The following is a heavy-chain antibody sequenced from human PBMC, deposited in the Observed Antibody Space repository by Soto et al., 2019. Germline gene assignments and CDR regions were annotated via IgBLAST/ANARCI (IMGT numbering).Heavy chain of an antibody. CDR1: GGSISSGGYY. D-gene: IGHD5-12*01. J-gene: IGHJ4*02. CDR2: IYYSGST. V-gene: IGHV4-31*03. Sequence: LSLTCTVSGGSISSGGYYWSWIRQHPGKGLEWIGYIYYSGSTYYNPSLKSRVTIPVDTSKNQFSLKLSSVTAADTAVYYCATVPLRPYGNFDYWGQGTLVTVSS. CDR3: ATVPLRPYGNFDY.